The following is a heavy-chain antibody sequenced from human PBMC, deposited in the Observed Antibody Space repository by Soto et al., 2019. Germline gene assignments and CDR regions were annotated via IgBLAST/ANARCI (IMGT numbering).Heavy chain of an antibody. D-gene: IGHD3-10*01. V-gene: IGHV3-30-3*01. CDR1: GFTFSSYA. CDR2: ISYDGSNK. J-gene: IGHJ6*02. Sequence: GGSLRLSCAASGFTFSSYAMHWVRQALGKGLEWVAVISYDGSNKYYADSVKGRFTISRDNSKNTLYLQMNSLRAEDTAVYYCARDFLIPSGYYYGMDVWGQGTTVTVS. CDR3: ARDFLIPSGYYYGMDV.